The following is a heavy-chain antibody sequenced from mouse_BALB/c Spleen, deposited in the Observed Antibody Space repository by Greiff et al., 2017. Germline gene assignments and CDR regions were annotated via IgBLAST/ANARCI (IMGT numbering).Heavy chain of an antibody. CDR1: GFNIKDTY. Sequence: VQLQQSGAELVKPGASVKLSCTASGFNIKDTYMHWVKQRPEQGLEWIGRIDPANGNTKYDPKFQGKATITADTSSNTAYLQLSSLTSEDTAVYYCVRHGSRWYFDVWGAGTTVTVSS. V-gene: IGHV14-3*02. CDR3: VRHGSRWYFDV. J-gene: IGHJ1*01. D-gene: IGHD1-1*01. CDR2: IDPANGNT.